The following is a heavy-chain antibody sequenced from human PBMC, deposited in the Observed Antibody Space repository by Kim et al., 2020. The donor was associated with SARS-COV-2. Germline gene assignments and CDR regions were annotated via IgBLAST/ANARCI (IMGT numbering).Heavy chain of an antibody. CDR2: INHSGST. CDR3: ARSAKTMIVYFRHAFDI. CDR1: GGSFSGYY. Sequence: SETLSLTCAVYGGSFSGYYWSWIRQPPGKGLEWIGEINHSGSTNYNPSLKSRVTISVDTSKNQFSLKLSSVTAADTAVYYCARSAKTMIVYFRHAFDIWGQGTMVTVSS. D-gene: IGHD3-22*01. V-gene: IGHV4-34*01. J-gene: IGHJ3*02.